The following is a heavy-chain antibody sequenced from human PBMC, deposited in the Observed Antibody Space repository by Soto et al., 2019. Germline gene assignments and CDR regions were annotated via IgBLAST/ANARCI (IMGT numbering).Heavy chain of an antibody. CDR2: VDPTDSYS. CDR1: GYTFTSDW. J-gene: IGHJ4*02. V-gene: IGHV5-10-1*01. CDR3: ARLTRNYSFDY. D-gene: IGHD1-7*01. Sequence: GESLKISCKGSGYTFTSDWISWVRQMPGKGLEWMGRVDPTDSYSNYRPSFQGHVTISADKSISTAYLQWSSLKVSDTAMYYCARLTRNYSFDYWGQGTLVTVS.